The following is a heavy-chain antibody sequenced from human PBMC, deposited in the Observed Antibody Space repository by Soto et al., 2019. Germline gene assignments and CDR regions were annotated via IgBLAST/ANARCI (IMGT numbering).Heavy chain of an antibody. CDR1: GYTFTSYG. J-gene: IGHJ6*02. CDR3: ARDGRTHLGVEGRSAVDV. Sequence: QVQVVQSGPEVKKPGASVKVSCKASGYTFTSYGISWVRQAPGQGLEWMRWISGDNGQTTYGQKFRGRVTITTDTPTSRASMALRGLRSGDTGVYYCARDGRTHLGVEGRSAVDVWGQGTTVTVSS. D-gene: IGHD1-26*01. CDR2: ISGDNGQT. V-gene: IGHV1-18*01.